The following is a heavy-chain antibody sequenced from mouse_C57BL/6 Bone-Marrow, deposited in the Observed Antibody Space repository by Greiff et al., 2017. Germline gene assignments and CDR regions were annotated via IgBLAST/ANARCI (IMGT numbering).Heavy chain of an antibody. CDR3: SRSSLLWLRRYYFDY. CDR2: ILPGSGST. D-gene: IGHD2-2*01. J-gene: IGHJ2*01. V-gene: IGHV1-9*01. CDR1: GYTFTGYW. Sequence: VQLQQSGAELMKPGASVKLSCKATGYTFTGYWIEWVKQRPGHGLEWIGEILPGSGSTNYNEKFKGKATFTADTSSNTAYMQLSSLTTEDSAIYYCSRSSLLWLRRYYFDYWGQGTTLTVSS.